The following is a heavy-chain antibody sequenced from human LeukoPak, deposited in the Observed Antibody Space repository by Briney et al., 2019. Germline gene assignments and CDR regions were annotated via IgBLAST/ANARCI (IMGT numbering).Heavy chain of an antibody. CDR3: ARDRMQTVDY. Sequence: GGPLRLSCAASGFAFDDYAMHWVRQAPGKGLEWVSGISWNSGSIGYADSVKGRFTISRDNAKNSLYLQMNSLRAEDTAVYYCARDRMQTVDYWGQGTLVTVSS. V-gene: IGHV3-9*01. J-gene: IGHJ4*02. CDR2: ISWNSGSI. CDR1: GFAFDDYA. D-gene: IGHD4-17*01.